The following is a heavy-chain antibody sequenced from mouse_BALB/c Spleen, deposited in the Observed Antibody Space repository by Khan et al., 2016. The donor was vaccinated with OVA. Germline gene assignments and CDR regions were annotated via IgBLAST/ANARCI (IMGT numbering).Heavy chain of an antibody. Sequence: EVQLQESGPGLVKPSQSLSLTCTVTGYSITSDYAWTWIRQFPGDKLEWMGYISYSGSTSYHPSLKSRISITRDTSKNRFFLQLNSVTTEDTATYYCAVISFYYRYSSLDYWGQGTTLTVSS. CDR2: ISYSGST. D-gene: IGHD2-14*01. CDR3: AVISFYYRYSSLDY. V-gene: IGHV3-2*02. J-gene: IGHJ2*01. CDR1: GYSITSDYA.